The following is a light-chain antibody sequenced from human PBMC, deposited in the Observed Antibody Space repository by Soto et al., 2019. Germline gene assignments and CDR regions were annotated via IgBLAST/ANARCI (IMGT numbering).Light chain of an antibody. Sequence: QSSLIRPPSVSGSLGRSITFSCTGTSGDVGGYNYVSWYQQHPGKAPTLMIYEVTNRPSGVSNRFSGSKSGNTASLTISGLRAEDEADYYCSSYSSIFTHVFGTGTKVTVL. CDR3: SSYSSIFTHV. J-gene: IGLJ1*01. CDR2: EVT. CDR1: SGDVGGYNY. V-gene: IGLV2-14*01.